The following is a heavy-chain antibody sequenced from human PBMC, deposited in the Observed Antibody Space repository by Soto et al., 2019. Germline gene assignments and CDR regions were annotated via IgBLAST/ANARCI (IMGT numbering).Heavy chain of an antibody. CDR1: GGSISSGGYY. CDR3: ASSYALVYYYGIDV. V-gene: IGHV4-31*03. D-gene: IGHD2-2*01. CDR2: IYYSGST. J-gene: IGHJ6*02. Sequence: SETLSLTCTVSGGSISSGGYYWSWIRQHPGKGLEWIGYIYYSGSTYYNPSLKSRVTISVDTSKNQFSLKLSSVTAADTAVYYCASSYALVYYYGIDVWCQGTTVTVSS.